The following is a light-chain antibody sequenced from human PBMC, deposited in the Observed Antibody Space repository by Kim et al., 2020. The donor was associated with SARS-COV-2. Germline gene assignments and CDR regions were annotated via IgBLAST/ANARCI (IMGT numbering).Light chain of an antibody. CDR1: QSVSSY. CDR2: EAS. Sequence: LPPGERATLSFRASQSVSSYLAWYQQRPGQAPRLLIYEASHRATGIPARFSGSGSGTDFTLTISSLEREDFAVYYCQQRSNWPRTFGQGTKVELK. CDR3: QQRSNWPRT. J-gene: IGKJ1*01. V-gene: IGKV3-11*01.